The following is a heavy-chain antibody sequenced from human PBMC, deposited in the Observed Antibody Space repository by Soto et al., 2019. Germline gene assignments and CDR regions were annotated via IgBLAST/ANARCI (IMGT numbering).Heavy chain of an antibody. D-gene: IGHD4-17*01. V-gene: IGHV4-4*02. J-gene: IGHJ4*02. CDR1: GAFISSSRW. CDR2: IYHNGST. CDR3: ARTVYGDGTYSLDY. Sequence: QVQLQESGPGLVKPSGTLSLTCAVSGAFISSSRWWSWVRQPPGKGLEWLGEIYHNGSTNYNPSLRSRVTISVDKSMNQFSLKLSSVTAADTAIYYCARTVYGDGTYSLDYWGQGTLVTVSS.